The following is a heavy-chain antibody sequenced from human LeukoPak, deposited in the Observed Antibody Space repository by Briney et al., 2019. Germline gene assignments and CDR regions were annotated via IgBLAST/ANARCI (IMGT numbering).Heavy chain of an antibody. CDR1: GFTFSDYY. D-gene: IGHD3-9*01. J-gene: IGHJ3*02. V-gene: IGHV3-11*05. Sequence: PGGSLRLSCAASGFTFSDYYMSWLRQAPGKGLEWVSYISSSSSYTNYADSVKGRFTISRDNAKNSLYLQMNSLRAEDTAVYYCARGGYDILTGLDAFDIWGQGTMVTVSS. CDR2: ISSSSSYT. CDR3: ARGGYDILTGLDAFDI.